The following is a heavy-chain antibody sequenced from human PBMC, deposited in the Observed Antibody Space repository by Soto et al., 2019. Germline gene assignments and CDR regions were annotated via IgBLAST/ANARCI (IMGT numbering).Heavy chain of an antibody. CDR3: AHRGSGDYPRDNWFDP. Sequence: QITLKESGPTLVKPTQTLTLTCTFSGFSLTTPGAGVGWIRQPPGKALEWLALIYWNDDKRYRPYLKNRLTITKDTSKNQVVLSMTNIDPVDTATYYCAHRGSGDYPRDNWFDPWGQGVPVIVSS. CDR2: IYWNDDK. V-gene: IGHV2-5*01. D-gene: IGHD4-17*01. CDR1: GFSLTTPGAG. J-gene: IGHJ5*02.